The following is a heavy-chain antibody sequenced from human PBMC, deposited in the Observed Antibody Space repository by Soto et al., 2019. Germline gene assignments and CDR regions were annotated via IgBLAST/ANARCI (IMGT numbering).Heavy chain of an antibody. CDR2: ISASGNSP. CDR1: GFTFSNYA. D-gene: IGHD2-15*01. V-gene: IGHV3-23*01. Sequence: GGSLRLSCAASGFTFSNYAMTWVRQAPGKGLEWVAAISASGNSPYFAESARGRFTISRDNSKNIVQLHMSGLRAEDTATYYRARWMMLHVVTPAGDYWGQGTLVTVSS. CDR3: ARWMMLHVVTPAGDY. J-gene: IGHJ4*02.